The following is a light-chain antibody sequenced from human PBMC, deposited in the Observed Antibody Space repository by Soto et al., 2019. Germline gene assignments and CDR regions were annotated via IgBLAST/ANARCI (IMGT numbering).Light chain of an antibody. V-gene: IGKV3-20*01. J-gene: IGKJ2*01. CDR3: QHYGSSAYT. CDR1: QSVRSNY. CDR2: SGS. Sequence: EFVLTQSPGTLSLSPGERATLSCRASQSVRSNYLAWYQQKPGQSPRLLIYSGSNRATGIPDRVSGSGSGTAFTLNISRLEPEEFAVFYCQHYGSSAYTFGHAPVLEIK.